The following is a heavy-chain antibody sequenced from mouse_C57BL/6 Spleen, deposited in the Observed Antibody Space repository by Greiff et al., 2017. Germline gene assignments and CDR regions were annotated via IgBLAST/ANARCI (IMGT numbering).Heavy chain of an antibody. CDR3: ARTGAYEGAAMDY. CDR1: GYAFSSYW. CDR2: IYPGDGDT. V-gene: IGHV1-80*01. J-gene: IGHJ4*01. Sequence: QLQQSGAELVKPGASVKISCKASGYAFSSYWMNWVKQRPGKGLEWIGQIYPGDGDTNYNGKFKGKATLTADKSSSTAYMQLSSLTSEDSAVYFCARTGAYEGAAMDYWGQGTSVTVSS. D-gene: IGHD1-1*01.